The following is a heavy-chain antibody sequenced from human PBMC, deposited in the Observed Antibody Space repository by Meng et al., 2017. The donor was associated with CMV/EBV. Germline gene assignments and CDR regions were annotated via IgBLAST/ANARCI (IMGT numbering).Heavy chain of an antibody. CDR1: GGTFSSYA. CDR3: ARAGGSGSYNFDY. D-gene: IGHD1-26*01. CDR2: IIPTFGTA. V-gene: IGHV1-69*05. J-gene: IGHJ4*02. Sequence: TASGGTFSSYAISWVRQAPGQGLEWMGGIIPTFGTANYAQKFQGRVTITTDESTSTAYMELSSLRSEDTAVYYCARAGGSGSYNFDYWGQGTLVTVSS.